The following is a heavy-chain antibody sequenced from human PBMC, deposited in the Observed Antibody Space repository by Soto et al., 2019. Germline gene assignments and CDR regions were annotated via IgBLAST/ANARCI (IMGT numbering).Heavy chain of an antibody. CDR3: AKDRSVWYKDY. D-gene: IGHD6-19*01. Sequence: EVQLLESGGGLVQPGGSLRLSCAASGFTFSSYAMSWVRQAPGRGLEWVSAISGSGAGTYYADSVKGRFTISRDNSKNTLYLQMNSLRAEDMAVYYCAKDRSVWYKDYWGQGTLVTVSS. V-gene: IGHV3-23*01. CDR1: GFTFSSYA. CDR2: ISGSGAGT. J-gene: IGHJ4*02.